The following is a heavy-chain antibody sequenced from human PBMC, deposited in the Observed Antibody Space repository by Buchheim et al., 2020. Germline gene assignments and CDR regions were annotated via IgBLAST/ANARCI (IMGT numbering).Heavy chain of an antibody. CDR3: ARGKSGDYPYYYYGMDV. D-gene: IGHD4-17*01. CDR1: GGSISGGGDY. CDR2: IAYSGTT. V-gene: IGHV4-31*03. Sequence: QVQLQESGPGLVKPSQTLSLTCTVSGGSISGGGDYWTWIRQHPGKGLEWIGYIAYSGTTYYNPSLKGRVIMSVDTSKNQFSLKLTSVTAADTAVYYCARGKSGDYPYYYYGMDVWGQGTT. J-gene: IGHJ6*02.